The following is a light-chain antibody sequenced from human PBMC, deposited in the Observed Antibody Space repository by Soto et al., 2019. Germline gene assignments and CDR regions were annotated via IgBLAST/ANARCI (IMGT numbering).Light chain of an antibody. CDR2: ANT. J-gene: IGLJ1*01. CDR3: QSYDSSLSGYV. V-gene: IGLV1-40*01. CDR1: SSNIGPTYD. Sequence: QSVLTQPPSVSGAPGQRVTRSCAGSSSNIGPTYDVHWYQQLPGTAPKLLIYANTNRPSGVPDRFSGSKSGTSASLAITGLQAEDEADYYCQSYDSSLSGYVFGTGTKVTVL.